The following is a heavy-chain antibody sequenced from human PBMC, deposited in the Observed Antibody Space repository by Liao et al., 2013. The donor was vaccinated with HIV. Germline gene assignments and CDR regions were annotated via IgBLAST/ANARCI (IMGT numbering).Heavy chain of an antibody. Sequence: QVQLQQWGAGLLKPSETLSLTCAVYGGSFSGYYWSWIRQPPGKGLEWIGEINLSGITNYNPSLKSRVTISVDTSKNQFSLKLSSVTAADTAVYYCARGRVIDYWGQGTLVTVSS. CDR1: GGSFSGYY. J-gene: IGHJ4*02. CDR3: ARGRVIDY. V-gene: IGHV4-34*01. CDR2: INLSGIT.